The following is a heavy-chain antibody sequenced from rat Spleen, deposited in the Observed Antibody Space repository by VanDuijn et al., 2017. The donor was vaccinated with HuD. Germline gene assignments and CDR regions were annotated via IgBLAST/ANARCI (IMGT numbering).Heavy chain of an antibody. CDR3: TRYYEGYVMDV. CDR2: ISSGGGGI. CDR1: GFTFSSFP. Sequence: EVQLVESGGGLVQPGRSLKLSCAASGFTFSSFPMAWVRQAPKKGLEWVAYISSGGGGIYYPDSVQGRFTISRDNAKNALYLQMNNLRSEDTAIYYCTRYYEGYVMDVWGQGASVTVSS. J-gene: IGHJ4*01. V-gene: IGHV5-46*01. D-gene: IGHD1-12*01.